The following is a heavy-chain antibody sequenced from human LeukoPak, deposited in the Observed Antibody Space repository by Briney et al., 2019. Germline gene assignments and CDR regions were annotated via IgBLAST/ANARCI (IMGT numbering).Heavy chain of an antibody. CDR3: ARGIRGGIVGATTGYYYGMDV. CDR2: IYTSGST. D-gene: IGHD1-26*01. V-gene: IGHV4-4*07. CDR1: GGSISSYY. Sequence: PSETLSLTCTVSGGSISSYYWSWIRQPAGKGLEWIGRIYTSGSTNYNPSLKSRVTMSVDTSKNQFSLKLSSVTAADTAVYYCARGIRGGIVGATTGYYYGMDVWGQGTTVTVS. J-gene: IGHJ6*02.